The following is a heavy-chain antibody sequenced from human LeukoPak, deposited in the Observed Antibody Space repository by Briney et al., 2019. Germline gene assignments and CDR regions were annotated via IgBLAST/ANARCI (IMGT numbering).Heavy chain of an antibody. D-gene: IGHD2-15*01. CDR3: AKDGLDIVVVVAATPWKALDY. CDR1: GFTFSSYG. J-gene: IGHJ4*02. Sequence: GGSLRLSCAASGFTFSSYGMHWVRQAPGKGLEWVAVISYDGSNKYYADSVKGRFTISRDNSKNTLYLQMNSLRAEDTAVYYCAKDGLDIVVVVAATPWKALDYWGQGTLVTVSS. CDR2: ISYDGSNK. V-gene: IGHV3-30*18.